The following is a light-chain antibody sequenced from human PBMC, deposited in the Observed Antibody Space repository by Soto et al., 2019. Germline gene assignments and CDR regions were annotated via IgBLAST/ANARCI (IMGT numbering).Light chain of an antibody. J-gene: IGLJ2*01. Sequence: QSALSQPASVSGSPGQSITISCTGTGSDVGTYDYVSWYQQHPGKAPKLMISEVTNRPSGVSNRFSGSKSGNTASLTISGLQVGDEDDYYCSSYSSSSTHVLFGGGTKLTVL. V-gene: IGLV2-14*01. CDR2: EVT. CDR1: GSDVGTYDY. CDR3: SSYSSSSTHVL.